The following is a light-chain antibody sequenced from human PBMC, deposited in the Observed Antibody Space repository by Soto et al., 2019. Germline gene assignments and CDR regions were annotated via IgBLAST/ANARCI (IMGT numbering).Light chain of an antibody. CDR2: GAS. Sequence: EIVMTQSPATPSVSPGERANISCRAIQSVSSNLALYQQKPGQAPRLLIYGASTRATGIPARFSGSVSGTEFTLTISSLQSEDFAVYYCQQYNNWPRTFGQGTKVDI. V-gene: IGKV3-15*01. J-gene: IGKJ1*01. CDR1: QSVSSN. CDR3: QQYNNWPRT.